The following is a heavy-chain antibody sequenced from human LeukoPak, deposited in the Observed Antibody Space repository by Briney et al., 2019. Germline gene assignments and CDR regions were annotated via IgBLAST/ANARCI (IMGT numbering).Heavy chain of an antibody. V-gene: IGHV3-30*18. CDR1: GFTFSSYG. CDR3: AKGDYYDSSGPPDY. Sequence: GGSLRLSCAASGFTFSSYGMHWVRQAPGKGLEWVAVISYDGSNKYYADSVKGRFTISRDNSKNTLYLQMNSLRAEDTAVYYCAKGDYYDSSGPPDYWGQGTLVTVSS. D-gene: IGHD3-22*01. J-gene: IGHJ4*02. CDR2: ISYDGSNK.